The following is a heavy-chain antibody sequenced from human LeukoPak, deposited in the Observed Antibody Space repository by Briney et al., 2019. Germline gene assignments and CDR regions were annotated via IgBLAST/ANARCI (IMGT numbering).Heavy chain of an antibody. D-gene: IGHD3-22*01. CDR3: ARAADYYDSSGCFDY. CDR2: IYYSGST. Sequence: SQTLSLTCTVSGGSISSGGYYWSWIRQHPGKGLEWIGYIYYSGSTYYNPSLKSRVTISVDTSKNQFSLKLSSVTAAGTAVYYCARAADYYDSSGCFDYWGQGTLVTVSS. CDR1: GGSISSGGYY. J-gene: IGHJ4*02. V-gene: IGHV4-31*03.